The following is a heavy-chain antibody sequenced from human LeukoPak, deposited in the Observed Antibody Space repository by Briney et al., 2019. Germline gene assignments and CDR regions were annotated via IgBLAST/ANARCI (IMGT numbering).Heavy chain of an antibody. CDR2: INTGNGNT. J-gene: IGHJ4*02. CDR1: GYTFTNYI. V-gene: IGHV1-3*04. D-gene: IGHD2-21*02. Sequence: ASVKVSCKASGYTFTNYIIHWVRQAPGQRLECMGWINTGNGNTKYSQKFQGRVTITRDTSASTAYMDLSSLRSEDTAVYYCARNTETAIPLPYYFDYWGQGTLVTVSS. CDR3: ARNTETAIPLPYYFDY.